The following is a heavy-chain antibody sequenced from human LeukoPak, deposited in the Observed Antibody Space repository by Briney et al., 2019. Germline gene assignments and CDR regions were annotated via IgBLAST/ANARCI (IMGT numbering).Heavy chain of an antibody. CDR3: ARFREARTPYNGMDV. Sequence: GGSQRLSCAASGFTFSSFPMQWVRQAPGKGLEYVSTINGDGGYKYYANSVKGRFTTSRDNSKNMLYLQMGSLRAEDMGVYYCARFREARTPYNGMDVWGQGTTVTVSS. J-gene: IGHJ6*02. CDR1: GFTFSSFP. CDR2: INGDGGYK. V-gene: IGHV3-64*01.